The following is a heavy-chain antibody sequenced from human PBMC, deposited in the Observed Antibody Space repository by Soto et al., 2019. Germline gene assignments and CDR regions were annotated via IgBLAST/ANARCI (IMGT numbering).Heavy chain of an antibody. CDR2: IYYSGST. J-gene: IGHJ4*02. CDR3: ASGWGLDY. CDR1: GDSISSYY. V-gene: IGHV4-59*01. Sequence: QVQLQESGPGLVKPSETLSLTCTVSGDSISSYYWYWIRQPPGKGLEWIGYIYYSGSTNYNPSLQSRVTMSVDTPRKQFSLRLTSVTAADTAVYYCASGWGLDYWGQGTLVSVSS. D-gene: IGHD3-10*01.